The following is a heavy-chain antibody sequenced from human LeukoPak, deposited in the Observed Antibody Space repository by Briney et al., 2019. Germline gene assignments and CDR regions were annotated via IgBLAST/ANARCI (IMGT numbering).Heavy chain of an antibody. CDR3: ARLWGGTVAFDI. Sequence: SETLSLTCTVSGGSISGEYWSWIRQPPGKGLEWFGYIYSSGTTNYNPPLKSRLTMSVDTSKNQFSLKLSSVTAADTAVYYCARLWGGTVAFDIWGQGTMVTVSS. V-gene: IGHV4-59*12. CDR1: GGSISGEY. J-gene: IGHJ3*02. CDR2: IYSSGTT. D-gene: IGHD2-15*01.